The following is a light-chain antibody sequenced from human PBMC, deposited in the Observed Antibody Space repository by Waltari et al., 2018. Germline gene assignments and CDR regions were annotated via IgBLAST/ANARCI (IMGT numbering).Light chain of an antibody. CDR1: QSVFYSSNNNNY. J-gene: IGKJ2*01. Sequence: IVMTQYPDSLAVSLGERATINCKSSQSVFYSSNNNNYLTWYQQKPGQPPKLLIYWASTRESGVPDRFSGSGSGTDFTLTISSLQAEDVAVYYCQQYYSPPYTFGQGTKLEIK. V-gene: IGKV4-1*01. CDR2: WAS. CDR3: QQYYSPPYT.